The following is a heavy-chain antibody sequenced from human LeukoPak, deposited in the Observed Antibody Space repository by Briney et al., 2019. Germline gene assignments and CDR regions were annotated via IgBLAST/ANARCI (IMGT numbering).Heavy chain of an antibody. CDR3: ARGPLPQDSSGPGGWNY. Sequence: ASVKVSCKASGYTFTSYDINWVRQATGQGLEWMGWMNPNSGNTGYAQKFQGRVTMTRNTSISTAYMELSSLRSEDMAVYYCARGPLPQDSSGPGGWNYWGQGTLVTVSS. D-gene: IGHD3-22*01. V-gene: IGHV1-8*01. CDR1: GYTFTSYD. CDR2: MNPNSGNT. J-gene: IGHJ4*02.